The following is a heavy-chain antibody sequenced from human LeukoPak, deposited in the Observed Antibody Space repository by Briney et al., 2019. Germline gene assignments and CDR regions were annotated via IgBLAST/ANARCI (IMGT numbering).Heavy chain of an antibody. CDR2: IWYDGSNK. CDR3: ARPIPRGYYDSSGYHDAFDI. D-gene: IGHD3-22*01. Sequence: QPGRSLRLSCAASGFTFSSYGMHWVRQAPGKGLEWVAVIWYDGSNKYYADSVKGRFTTSRDNSKNTLYLQMNSLRAEDTAVYYCARPIPRGYYDSSGYHDAFDIWGQGTVVTVSS. J-gene: IGHJ3*02. V-gene: IGHV3-33*01. CDR1: GFTFSSYG.